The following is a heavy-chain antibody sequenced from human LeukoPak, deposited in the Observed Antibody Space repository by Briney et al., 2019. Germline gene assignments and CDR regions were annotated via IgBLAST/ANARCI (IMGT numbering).Heavy chain of an antibody. J-gene: IGHJ6*02. D-gene: IGHD2/OR15-2a*01. V-gene: IGHV1-2*02. CDR1: GGTFSSYA. CDR2: INANNGGT. CDR3: ARDRVPFYSSTFKDYYLQYGLDV. Sequence: ASVKVSCKASGGTFSSYAISWVRQAPGQGLEWMGWINANNGGTSYAQKFQGRVSLTRDTSISTAYMEVSRLRADDTALYYCARDRVPFYSSTFKDYYLQYGLDVWGQGTAVTVSS.